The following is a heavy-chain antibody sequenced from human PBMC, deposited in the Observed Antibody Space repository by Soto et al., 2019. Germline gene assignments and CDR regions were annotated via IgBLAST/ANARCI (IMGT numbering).Heavy chain of an antibody. V-gene: IGHV3-48*03. CDR3: AYGRSCED. D-gene: IGHD2-15*01. Sequence: EVQLVESGGGLVQPGGSLRLSCAASGFSFNTYEMNWVRQAPGKGLEWVSYISTSGSTIYYADSVKGRFTISRDNGKNTLYLQMNSLRAEDTAVYNCAYGRSCEDWSQGTQVTGSS. J-gene: IGHJ4*02. CDR2: ISTSGSTI. CDR1: GFSFNTYE.